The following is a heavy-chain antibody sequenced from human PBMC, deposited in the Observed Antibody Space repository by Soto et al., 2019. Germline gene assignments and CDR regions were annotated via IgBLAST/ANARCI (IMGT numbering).Heavy chain of an antibody. CDR3: TRDRWLDY. J-gene: IGHJ4*02. CDR1: GVSVSDYY. Sequence: SETLSLTCSVSGVSVSDYYWSWVRQSPGKGLEWIGNIYYTGSANYNPSLNSRVTMSVDTAKNQLSLRLSSVAAADTAVYYCTRDRWLDYWGQGTLVTVSS. V-gene: IGHV4-59*02. D-gene: IGHD3-16*02. CDR2: IYYTGSA.